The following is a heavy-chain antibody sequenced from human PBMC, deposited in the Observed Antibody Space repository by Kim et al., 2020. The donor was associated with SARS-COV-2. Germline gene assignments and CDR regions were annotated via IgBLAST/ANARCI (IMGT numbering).Heavy chain of an antibody. D-gene: IGHD4-17*01. Sequence: QKFQGRVTITADESTSTAYMELSSLRSEDTAVYYCARNIGGYGDYSGFDYWGQGTLVTVSS. V-gene: IGHV1-69*01. J-gene: IGHJ4*02. CDR3: ARNIGGYGDYSGFDY.